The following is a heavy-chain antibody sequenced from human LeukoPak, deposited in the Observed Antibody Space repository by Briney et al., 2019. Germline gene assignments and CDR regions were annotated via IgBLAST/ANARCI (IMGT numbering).Heavy chain of an antibody. CDR3: ATGRLGIFPDV. CDR2: FDPEDGET. V-gene: IGHV1-24*01. CDR1: GGTFSSYA. D-gene: IGHD3-16*01. Sequence: ASVKVSCKASGGTFSSYAISWVRQAPGQGLEWMGGFDPEDGETIYAQKFQGRVTMTEDTSTDTAYMELSSLRSEDTAVYYCATGRLGIFPDVWGQGTTVTVSS. J-gene: IGHJ6*02.